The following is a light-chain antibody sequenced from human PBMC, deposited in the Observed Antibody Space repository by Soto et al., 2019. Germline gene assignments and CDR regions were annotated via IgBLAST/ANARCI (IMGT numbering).Light chain of an antibody. CDR1: SNDVGANNY. Sequence: QLVLTQPASVSGSPGQSITISCTGTSNDVGANNYVSWYQHHPGKAPKILIYEAGNRPSGVSHRFSGSKSGNTASLTISGLQAEDEADYFCTSYTSTSTLVFGGGTKLTVL. CDR3: TSYTSTSTLV. CDR2: EAG. V-gene: IGLV2-14*01. J-gene: IGLJ2*01.